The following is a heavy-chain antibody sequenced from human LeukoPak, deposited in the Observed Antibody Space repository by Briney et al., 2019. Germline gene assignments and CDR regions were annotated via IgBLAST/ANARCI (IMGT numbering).Heavy chain of an antibody. V-gene: IGHV3-23*01. CDR2: ISGGGGIT. J-gene: IGHJ4*02. D-gene: IGHD2-2*01. CDR3: AKEDIVVIPAAQGIDY. Sequence: GGSLRLSCAASGFTFSNYAMSWVRQAPGKGLEWVSGISGGGGITHYAESVKGRFTVSRDNSKNTLNLQMNSLRAEDTAVYYCAKEDIVVIPAAQGIDYWGQGALVTVSS. CDR1: GFTFSNYA.